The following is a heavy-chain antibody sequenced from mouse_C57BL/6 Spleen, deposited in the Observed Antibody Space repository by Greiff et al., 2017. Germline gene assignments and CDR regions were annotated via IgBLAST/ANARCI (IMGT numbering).Heavy chain of an antibody. J-gene: IGHJ2*01. Sequence: EVQLQQSGPELVKPGASVKMSCKASGYTFTDYNMHWVKQSHGKSLEWIGYINPNNGGTSYNQKFKGKATLTVNKSSSTAYMELRSLTSEDSAVYYCAREGYLPYYFDYWGQGTTLTVSS. V-gene: IGHV1-22*01. CDR1: GYTFTDYN. D-gene: IGHD3-1*01. CDR2: INPNNGGT. CDR3: AREGYLPYYFDY.